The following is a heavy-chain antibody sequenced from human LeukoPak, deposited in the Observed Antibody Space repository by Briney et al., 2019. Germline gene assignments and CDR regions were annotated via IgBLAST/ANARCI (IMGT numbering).Heavy chain of an antibody. CDR2: IYHSGST. V-gene: IGHV4-4*02. J-gene: IGHJ6*02. CDR3: ARDLLYYYDSSGYGPTRQSYGMDV. CDR1: GGSISSSNW. D-gene: IGHD3-22*01. Sequence: PSETLSLTCAVSGGSISSSNWWSWVRQPPGKGLEWVGEIYHSGSTNYNPSLKSRVTISVDKSKNQFSLKLSSVTAADTAVYYCARDLLYYYDSSGYGPTRQSYGMDVWGQGTTVTVSS.